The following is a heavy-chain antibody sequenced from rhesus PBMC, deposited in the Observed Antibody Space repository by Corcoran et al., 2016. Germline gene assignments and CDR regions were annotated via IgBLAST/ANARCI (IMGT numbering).Heavy chain of an antibody. CDR2: IYGSGSST. CDR1: GGSLSSSC. J-gene: IGHJ4*01. Sequence: QLQLQESGPGLVKPSETLSVTCAVSGGSLSSSCWSWIRPAPGKGLEWIGYIYGSGSSTNYNPSLKSRVTLSVDTSKNQLSLKLSSVTTADTAVYYCARTGGVFDYWGQGVLVTVSS. V-gene: IGHV4-169*01. D-gene: IGHD2-39*02. CDR3: ARTGGVFDY.